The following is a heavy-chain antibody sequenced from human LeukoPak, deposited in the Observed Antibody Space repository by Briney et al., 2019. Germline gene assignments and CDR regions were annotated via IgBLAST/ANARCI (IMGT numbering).Heavy chain of an antibody. Sequence: GGSLRLSCAASGFTFSSFDMSWVRQAPGKGLEWVSVIYSGGSTYYADSVKGRFTISRDNTKNTLYLQLNSLRGEDTAVYYCARAYSGYDFRDSLGYYYYMDVWGKGTTVTISS. CDR1: GFTFSSFD. CDR3: ARAYSGYDFRDSLGYYYYMDV. CDR2: IYSGGST. D-gene: IGHD5-12*01. J-gene: IGHJ6*03. V-gene: IGHV3-66*01.